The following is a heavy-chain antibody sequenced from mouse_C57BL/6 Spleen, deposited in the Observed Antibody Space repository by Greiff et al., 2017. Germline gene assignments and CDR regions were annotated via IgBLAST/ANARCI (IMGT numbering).Heavy chain of an antibody. D-gene: IGHD2-5*01. CDR1: GYTFTSYW. Sequence: QVHVKQSGAELVKPGASVKMSCKASGYTFTSYWITWVKQRPGQGLEWIGDIYPGSGSTNYNEKFKSKATLTVDTSSSTAYMQLSSLTSEDSAVYYCARYSNYDAMDYWGQGTSVTVSS. J-gene: IGHJ4*01. V-gene: IGHV1-55*01. CDR3: ARYSNYDAMDY. CDR2: IYPGSGST.